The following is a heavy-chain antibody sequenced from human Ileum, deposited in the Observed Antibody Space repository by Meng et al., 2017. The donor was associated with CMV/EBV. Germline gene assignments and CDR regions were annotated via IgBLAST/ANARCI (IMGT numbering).Heavy chain of an antibody. CDR3: VRAAARGVPVDH. J-gene: IGHJ4*02. Sequence: VQRQASGPGLVTPSGTLPLSCSVFGAFITSYAGGWIRPPAGKGLEFIGRMRPSGNIDYNLSLMSRVTMSVDTSKNHLSLNLKSVTAADTAVYYCVRAAARGVPVDHWGQGMLVTVSS. CDR2: MRPSGNI. CDR1: GAFITSYA. V-gene: IGHV4-4*07. D-gene: IGHD3-10*01.